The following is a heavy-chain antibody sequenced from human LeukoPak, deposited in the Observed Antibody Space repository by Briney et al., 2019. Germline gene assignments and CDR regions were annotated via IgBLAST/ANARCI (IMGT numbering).Heavy chain of an antibody. CDR1: GGSISSGGYS. Sequence: PSQTLSLTCAVSGGSISSGGYSWSWIRQPPGKGLEWIGYIYHSGSTYYNPSLKSRVTISVDRSKNQFSLKLSSVTAADTAVYYCARTDGAAAETGYFDYWGQGTLVTVSS. CDR2: IYHSGST. CDR3: ARTDGAAAETGYFDY. D-gene: IGHD6-13*01. V-gene: IGHV4-30-2*01. J-gene: IGHJ4*02.